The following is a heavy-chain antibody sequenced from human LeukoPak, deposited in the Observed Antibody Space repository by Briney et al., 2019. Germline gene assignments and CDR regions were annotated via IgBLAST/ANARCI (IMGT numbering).Heavy chain of an antibody. CDR1: GDSSTISY. D-gene: IGHD6-19*01. J-gene: IGHJ4*02. V-gene: IGHV4-4*07. Sequence: SETLSLTCIVSGDSSTISYWSWIRQPAGKGLEWIGRIDPRGSINYNPSLKSRVTMSVDTSKNQFSLKLSSVTAADTAIYYCARDGRAGSLFAYWGQGTLVTVSS. CDR3: ARDGRAGSLFAY. CDR2: IDPRGSI.